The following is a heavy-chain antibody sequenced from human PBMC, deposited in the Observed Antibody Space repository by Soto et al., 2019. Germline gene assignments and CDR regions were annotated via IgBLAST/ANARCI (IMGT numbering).Heavy chain of an antibody. CDR2: ISSSSSYI. D-gene: IGHD3-22*01. Sequence: EVQLVESGGGLVKPGGSLRLSCAASGFTFSSYSMNWVRQAPGKGLEWVSSISSSSSYIYYADSVKGRFTISRDNAKNSLYLQMNSLRAEDTAVYYCAMASTMIVVADFDYWGQGTLVTVSS. J-gene: IGHJ4*02. CDR3: AMASTMIVVADFDY. CDR1: GFTFSSYS. V-gene: IGHV3-21*01.